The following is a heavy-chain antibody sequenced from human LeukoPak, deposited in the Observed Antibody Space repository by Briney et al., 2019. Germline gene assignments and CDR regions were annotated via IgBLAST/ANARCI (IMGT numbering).Heavy chain of an antibody. J-gene: IGHJ6*03. Sequence: GGSLRLSCAASGFTFSNYAMSWVRQAPGKGLEWVSGISGSGGSTYHADSVKGRFTVSRDNSKNTLYLQINSLRVEDTAVYYCAKFTSVGFWSGSYYMDVWGKGTTVTVSS. CDR1: GFTFSNYA. CDR3: AKFTSVGFWSGSYYMDV. CDR2: ISGSGGST. D-gene: IGHD3-3*01. V-gene: IGHV3-23*01.